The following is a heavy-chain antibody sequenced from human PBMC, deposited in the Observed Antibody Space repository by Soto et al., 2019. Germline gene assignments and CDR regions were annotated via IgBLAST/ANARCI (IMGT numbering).Heavy chain of an antibody. Sequence: QVQLQQWGAGLLKPSETLSLTCAVYGGSFSDYYWSWIRQPPGKGLEWVGEINHSGATNYNPSLKSRVTISVDTSKNQFSLKLNAVTAADTAVYYCARGCRGGSCGAGCFDHWGRGTLVTFSS. V-gene: IGHV4-34*02. CDR1: GGSFSDYY. D-gene: IGHD2-15*01. J-gene: IGHJ2*01. CDR2: INHSGAT. CDR3: ARGCRGGSCGAGCFDH.